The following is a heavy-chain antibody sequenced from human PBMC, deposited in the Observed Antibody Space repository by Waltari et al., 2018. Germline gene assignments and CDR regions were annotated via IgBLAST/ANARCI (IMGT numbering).Heavy chain of an antibody. CDR3: ARGVDDSSSYYYYYMDV. Sequence: QVHLQESGPGLVKPSETLSLTCTVSGGTITGHHWGWVRQPPGMGLEWIGYMYYTGRVNFTPSFRSRITMSVDTSKNQFSLKLSSVTAADTAVYYCARGVDDSSSYYYYYMDVWGKGTTVTVSS. CDR2: MYYTGRV. J-gene: IGHJ6*03. CDR1: GGTITGHH. D-gene: IGHD3-22*01. V-gene: IGHV4-59*11.